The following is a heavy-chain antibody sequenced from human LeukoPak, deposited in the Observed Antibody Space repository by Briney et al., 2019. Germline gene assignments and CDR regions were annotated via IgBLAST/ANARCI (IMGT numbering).Heavy chain of an antibody. Sequence: SETQSLTCTVSGGSISSSSYYWGWIRQPPGKGLEWIGSIYYSGSTDYNPSLKSRVTISVDTSKNQFSLKLNSVTAADTAVYYCARDKMSLNYYGSGSYIWVYWGQGTLVTVSS. CDR2: IYYSGST. V-gene: IGHV4-39*07. CDR1: GGSISSSSYY. D-gene: IGHD3-10*01. J-gene: IGHJ4*02. CDR3: ARDKMSLNYYGSGSYIWVY.